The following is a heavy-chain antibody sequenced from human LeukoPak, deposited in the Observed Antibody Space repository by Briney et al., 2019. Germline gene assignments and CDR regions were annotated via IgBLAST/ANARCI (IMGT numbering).Heavy chain of an antibody. CDR1: GFTFSSYW. CDR2: IKQDGSEK. D-gene: IGHD5-18*01. Sequence: GGSLRLSCAASGFTFSSYWMSWVRQAPGKGLEWVANIKQDGSEKYYVDSVKGRFTISRDNAKNSLYLQMNSLRAEDTAVYYCARDPPRYSYSPWGWFDPWGQGTLVTVSS. CDR3: ARDPPRYSYSPWGWFDP. V-gene: IGHV3-7*01. J-gene: IGHJ5*02.